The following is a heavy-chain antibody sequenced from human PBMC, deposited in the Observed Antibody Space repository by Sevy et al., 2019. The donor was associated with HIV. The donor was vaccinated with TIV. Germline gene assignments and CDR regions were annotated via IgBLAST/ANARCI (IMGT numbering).Heavy chain of an antibody. CDR3: ARDKYPGIAVAGRRHGGFDY. J-gene: IGHJ4*02. CDR2: IKSKTDGGTT. D-gene: IGHD6-19*01. V-gene: IGHV3-15*07. Sequence: GGSLRLSCAASGFTFSNAWMNWVRQAPGKGLEWVGRIKSKTDGGTTDYAAPVKGRFTISRDDSKNTLYLQMNSLRAEDTAVYYCARDKYPGIAVAGRRHGGFDYWGQGTLVTVSS. CDR1: GFTFSNAW.